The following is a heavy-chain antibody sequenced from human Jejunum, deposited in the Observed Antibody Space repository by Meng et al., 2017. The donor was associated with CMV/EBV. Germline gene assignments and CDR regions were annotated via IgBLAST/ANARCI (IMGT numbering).Heavy chain of an antibody. CDR1: GHNFSRHS. CDR2: INPGGGTT. D-gene: IGHD1-1*01. V-gene: IGHV1-46*01. Sequence: CKASGHNFSRHSMHWVREAPGQGLEWMGVINPGGGTTSYAQKFQGRVTMTRDTSTSTVYMELSSLRSEDTAVYYCAKNEEGADWLGPWGQGALVTVSS. J-gene: IGHJ5*02. CDR3: AKNEEGADWLGP.